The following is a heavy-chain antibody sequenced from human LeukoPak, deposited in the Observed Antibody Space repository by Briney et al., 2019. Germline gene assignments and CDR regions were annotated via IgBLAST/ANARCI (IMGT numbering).Heavy chain of an antibody. Sequence: PGGSLTLSCAASGFTFSNYEMNWVRQAPGKGLEWVSYISSSGSTIYYADSVKGRFTISRDNAKNSLYLQMNSLRAEDTAVYYCVRVEFRYSSSWYNYWGQGTLVTVSS. CDR2: ISSSGSTI. V-gene: IGHV3-48*03. CDR3: VRVEFRYSSSWYNY. CDR1: GFTFSNYE. J-gene: IGHJ4*02. D-gene: IGHD6-13*01.